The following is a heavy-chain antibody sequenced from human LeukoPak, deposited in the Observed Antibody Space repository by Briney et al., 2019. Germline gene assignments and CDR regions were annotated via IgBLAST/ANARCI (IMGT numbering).Heavy chain of an antibody. Sequence: GGSLRLSCAASGFTFSSYAMSWVRQAPGKGLEWASAISGSGGSTYYADSVKGRFTISRDNSKNTLYLQMNSLRAEDTAVYYCAKDRGGSYYGSGSYYHPYYFDYWGQGTLVTVSS. D-gene: IGHD3-10*01. V-gene: IGHV3-23*01. CDR2: ISGSGGST. CDR1: GFTFSSYA. CDR3: AKDRGGSYYGSGSYYHPYYFDY. J-gene: IGHJ4*02.